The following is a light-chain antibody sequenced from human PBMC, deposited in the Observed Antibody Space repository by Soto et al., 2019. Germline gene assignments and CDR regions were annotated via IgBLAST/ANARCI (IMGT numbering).Light chain of an antibody. CDR3: QQRSNWPRLT. CDR2: DAS. V-gene: IGKV3-11*01. CDR1: QSVSSY. Sequence: EIVLTQSPATLSLSPGERATLSCRASQSVSSYLAWYQQKPGQAPRLLIYDASNRATGIPARFSGSGSGTAFTLTISSREPEDFAGYYCQQRSNWPRLTFGGGTKVEIK. J-gene: IGKJ4*01.